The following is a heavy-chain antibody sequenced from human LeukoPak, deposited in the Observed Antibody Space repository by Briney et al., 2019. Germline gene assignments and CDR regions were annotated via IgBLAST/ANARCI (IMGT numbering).Heavy chain of an antibody. CDR1: GVTFNSYS. CDR3: ARAGGWGYSSSSGYYFDY. CDR2: ISSSSSYI. D-gene: IGHD6-6*01. V-gene: IGHV3-21*01. J-gene: IGHJ4*02. Sequence: PGGSLRLSCTASGVTFNSYSMNWVRQAPGKGLEWVSSISSSSSYIYYADSVKGRFTISRDNAKNSLYLQMNSLRAEDTAVYYCARAGGWGYSSSSGYYFDYWGQGTLVTVSS.